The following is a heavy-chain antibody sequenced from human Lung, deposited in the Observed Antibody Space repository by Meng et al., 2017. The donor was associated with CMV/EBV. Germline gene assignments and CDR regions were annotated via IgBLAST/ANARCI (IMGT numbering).Heavy chain of an antibody. CDR2: IKQDGSEK. V-gene: IGHV3-7*01. J-gene: IGHJ6*02. CDR3: ARDPRGINIVVVHNGMDV. Sequence: GEXXKISCAASGFTFSSYWMSWVRQAPGKGLEWVANIKQDGSEKYYVDSVKGRFTISRDNAKNSLYLQMNSLRAEDTAVYYCARDPRGINIVVVHNGMDVWXQGTMVTVSS. D-gene: IGHD2-2*01. CDR1: GFTFSSYW.